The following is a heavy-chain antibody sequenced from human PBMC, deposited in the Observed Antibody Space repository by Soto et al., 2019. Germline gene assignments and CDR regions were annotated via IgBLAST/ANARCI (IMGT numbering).Heavy chain of an antibody. CDR1: GFTFSSYG. CDR2: IRCNGSNK. V-gene: IGHV3-33*06. Sequence: PGGSLRLSCAASGFTFSSYGMHWVRQAPGKGLEWVAVIRCNGSNKYYADSVKGRFTISRDNSKNTLYLQMNSLRAEDTAVYYCAKDALRYYDSSGPAFGYWGQGTLVTVSS. J-gene: IGHJ4*02. CDR3: AKDALRYYDSSGPAFGY. D-gene: IGHD3-22*01.